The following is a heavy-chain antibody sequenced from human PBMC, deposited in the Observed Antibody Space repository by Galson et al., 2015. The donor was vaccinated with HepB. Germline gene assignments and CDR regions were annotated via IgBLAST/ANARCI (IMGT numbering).Heavy chain of an antibody. CDR1: GDSISGYH. J-gene: IGHJ6*02. Sequence: SETLSLTCTFSGDSISGYHWNWIRQPPGKGLEWIGRLYNRGSTNSNPSLRSRVTISVDTSTNYLSLKMTSVTAADTALYYFAKGVGGLWRGMDVWGQGTTVTVSS. CDR2: LYNRGST. V-gene: IGHV4-59*01. D-gene: IGHD5-18*01. CDR3: AKGVGGLWRGMDV.